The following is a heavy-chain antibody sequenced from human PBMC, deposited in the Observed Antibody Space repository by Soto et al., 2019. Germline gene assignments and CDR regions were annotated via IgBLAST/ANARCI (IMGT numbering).Heavy chain of an antibody. CDR1: GYTFTGKY. Sequence: EKVSSKASGYTFTGKYIHWVRPAPRQGLEGMGWINPNTGGTNFAQKVQHWITITRDTSLSTAYMEPSRLTSGDTAVYNRAKGGDCSGWEFGYWGQGAMVTVSS. CDR3: AKGGDCSGWEFGY. V-gene: IGHV1-2*04. D-gene: IGHD6-19*01. CDR2: INPNTGGT. J-gene: IGHJ4*02.